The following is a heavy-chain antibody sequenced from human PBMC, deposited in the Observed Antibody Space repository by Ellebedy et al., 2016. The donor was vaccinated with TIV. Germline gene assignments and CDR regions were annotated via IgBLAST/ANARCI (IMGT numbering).Heavy chain of an antibody. J-gene: IGHJ6*03. V-gene: IGHV3-23*01. D-gene: IGHD4-17*01. CDR1: GFTFSNYA. Sequence: GESLRLSCAASGFTFSNYAMNWVRQAPGKGLEWVSAISGSGDNTYYADSVKGRFTISRDNSKNTVYLQIYSLRAEDTALYYCAKVPTLDYGDSGEFNYYYMDVWGKGTTVTVSS. CDR3: AKVPTLDYGDSGEFNYYYMDV. CDR2: ISGSGDNT.